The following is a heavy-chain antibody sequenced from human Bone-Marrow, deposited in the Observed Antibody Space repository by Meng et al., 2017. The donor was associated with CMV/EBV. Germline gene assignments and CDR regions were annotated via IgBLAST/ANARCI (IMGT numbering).Heavy chain of an antibody. J-gene: IGHJ4*02. CDR1: GFTFDDYA. Sequence: SLKTSCAASGFTFDDYAMHWGRQAPGKGLEWVSGSSWNSGSIGYADSVTGRFTISRDNAKHSLYLQMNSLRAEDMALYYCAKGYYYDSSGLFDYWGQGTLVTVSS. CDR3: AKGYYYDSSGLFDY. D-gene: IGHD3-22*01. V-gene: IGHV3-9*03. CDR2: SSWNSGSI.